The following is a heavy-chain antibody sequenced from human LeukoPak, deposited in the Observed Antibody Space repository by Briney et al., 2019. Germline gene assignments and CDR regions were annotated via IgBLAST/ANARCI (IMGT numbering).Heavy chain of an antibody. J-gene: IGHJ4*02. CDR2: VSSSSSYI. D-gene: IGHD4-23*01. CDR1: GFTFSSYS. V-gene: IGHV3-21*01. Sequence: GGSLRLSCAASGFTFSSYSMNWVRQAPGKGLEWVSSVSSSSSYIYYADSVKGRFTISRDNAKNSLYLQMNSLRAEDTAVYYCARGYGGNGYFDYWGQGTLVTVSS. CDR3: ARGYGGNGYFDY.